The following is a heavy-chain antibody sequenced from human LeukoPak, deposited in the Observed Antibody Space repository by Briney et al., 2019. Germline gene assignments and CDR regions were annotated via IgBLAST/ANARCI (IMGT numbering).Heavy chain of an antibody. CDR1: GGSISSYY. J-gene: IGHJ4*02. Sequence: SETLSLTCTVSGGSISSYYWSWIRQPPGKGLEWIGYIYYSGSTNYNPSLKSRVTISVDTSKNQFSLKLSSVTAADTAVYYCARWSGGYNPYYFDYWGQGTLVTVSS. CDR2: IYYSGST. D-gene: IGHD1-26*01. V-gene: IGHV4-59*08. CDR3: ARWSGGYNPYYFDY.